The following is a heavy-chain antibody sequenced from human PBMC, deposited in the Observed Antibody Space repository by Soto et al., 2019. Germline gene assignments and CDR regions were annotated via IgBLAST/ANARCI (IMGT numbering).Heavy chain of an antibody. CDR1: GLTVSSNF. D-gene: IGHD4-17*01. Sequence: EEQLVEAGGGLVQPGGSLRLSCAASGLTVSSNFRSWVRQAPGKGLEWVSVIYGGGTTSYADSVKGRFTISRDKAKNRLYLQMNSLRAEETAVYYCARETAVRGQGTLVTVSA. CDR3: ARETAV. V-gene: IGHV3-66*01. J-gene: IGHJ4*02. CDR2: IYGGGTT.